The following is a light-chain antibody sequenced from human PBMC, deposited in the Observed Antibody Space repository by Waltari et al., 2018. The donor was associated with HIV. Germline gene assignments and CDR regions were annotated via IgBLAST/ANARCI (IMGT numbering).Light chain of an antibody. V-gene: IGLV1-44*01. CDR3: AAWDDSLNGRVHV. J-gene: IGLJ1*01. CDR2: TNN. Sequence: QSVLTQPPSPSGTPGQRVTISCSGSSSNIGINTVNCNPQPPATAPRLLIYTNNQRPYGVPDRVSGSKSGTSASLAISRLQSEDEADYYGAAWDDSLNGRVHVFGTRTKHTVL. CDR1: SSNIGINT.